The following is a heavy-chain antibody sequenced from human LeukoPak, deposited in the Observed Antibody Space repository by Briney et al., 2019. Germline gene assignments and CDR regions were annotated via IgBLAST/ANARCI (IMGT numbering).Heavy chain of an antibody. V-gene: IGHV3-30-3*01. D-gene: IGHD1-1*01. CDR3: MAYNCNVVRDIDF. CDR2: ISYDGSSK. CDR1: GFTFSSYA. Sequence: GGALRLSWAASGFTFSSYARGRVRQAPGKGEERVEVISYDGSSKYYAASVTGPFPISRDNSTNPLYLQINSLTPADMAAYYCMAYNCNVVRDIDFWGQGTLVTVSS. J-gene: IGHJ4*02.